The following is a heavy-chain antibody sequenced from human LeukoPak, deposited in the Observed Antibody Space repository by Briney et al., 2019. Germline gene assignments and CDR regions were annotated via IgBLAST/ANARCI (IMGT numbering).Heavy chain of an antibody. CDR2: IIPILGIA. Sequence: ASVKVSCKASGGTFSSYAISWVRQAPGQGLEWMGRIIPILGIANYAQKFQGRVTITADKSTSTAYMELSRLRSEDTAVYYCARDPRDGYNSPPNYWGQGNLVTVSS. CDR3: ARDPRDGYNSPPNY. CDR1: GGTFSSYA. V-gene: IGHV1-69*04. J-gene: IGHJ4*02. D-gene: IGHD5-24*01.